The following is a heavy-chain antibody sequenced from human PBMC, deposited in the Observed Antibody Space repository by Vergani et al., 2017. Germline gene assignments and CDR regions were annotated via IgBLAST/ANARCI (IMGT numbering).Heavy chain of an antibody. CDR2: IYSGGST. Sequence: EVQLVETGGGLIQPGGSLRLSCAASGFTVSSNYMSWVRQAPGKGLEWVSVIYSGGSTYYADSVKGRFTISRNNCKNTLYLQMNSLRAEDTAVYYCARYGSGNYYYYYGMDVWGQGTTVTVSS. V-gene: IGHV3-53*02. CDR3: ARYGSGNYYYYYGMDV. CDR1: GFTVSSNY. D-gene: IGHD3-10*01. J-gene: IGHJ6*02.